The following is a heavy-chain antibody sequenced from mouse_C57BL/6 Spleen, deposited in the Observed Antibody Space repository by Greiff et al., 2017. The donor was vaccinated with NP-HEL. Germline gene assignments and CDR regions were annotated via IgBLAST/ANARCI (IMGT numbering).Heavy chain of an antibody. CDR3: AEGNYYGSSGAWFAY. Sequence: EVQLQQSGPELVKPGASVKISCKASGYSFTDYNMNWVKQSNGKSLEWIGVINPNYGTTSYNQKFKGKATLTVDQSSSTAYMQLNSLTSEDSAVYYCAEGNYYGSSGAWFAYWGQGTLVTVSA. J-gene: IGHJ3*01. D-gene: IGHD1-1*01. CDR1: GYSFTDYN. CDR2: INPNYGTT. V-gene: IGHV1-39*01.